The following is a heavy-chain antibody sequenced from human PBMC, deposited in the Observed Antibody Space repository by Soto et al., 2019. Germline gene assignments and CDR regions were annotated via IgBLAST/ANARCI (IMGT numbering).Heavy chain of an antibody. D-gene: IGHD3-10*01. V-gene: IGHV3-30-3*01. CDR3: ARASSGSHFDY. Sequence: QVQLVESGGGVVQPGRSLRLSCAASGFTFSSYAMHWVRQAPGKGLEWVAVISYDGSNKYYADSVKGRFTISRDNSKNTRYLQMNSLRAEDTAVYYCARASSGSHFDYWGQGTLVTVSS. J-gene: IGHJ4*02. CDR2: ISYDGSNK. CDR1: GFTFSSYA.